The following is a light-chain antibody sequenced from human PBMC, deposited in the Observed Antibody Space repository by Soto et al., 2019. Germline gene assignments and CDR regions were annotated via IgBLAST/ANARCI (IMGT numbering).Light chain of an antibody. CDR1: QSISSW. Sequence: DIQMTQSPSTLSASVGDRVTITCRASQSISSWLAWYQKKPGKAPKLLIYQASNLETGVPSRFSGSGSGTEFTLTVSSLQPDDFATYYCQQYNTYPVTFGQGTRLEIK. J-gene: IGKJ5*01. CDR3: QQYNTYPVT. CDR2: QAS. V-gene: IGKV1-5*03.